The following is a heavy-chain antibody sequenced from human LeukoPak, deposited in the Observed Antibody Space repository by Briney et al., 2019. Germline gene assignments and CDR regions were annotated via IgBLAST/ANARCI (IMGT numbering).Heavy chain of an antibody. Sequence: SVKVSCKASGGTFSSYAISWVRQAPGQGLEWMGGIIPMFGTANYAQKFQGRVTITADESTTTAYMELSSLRSEDTAVYYCARDRLARYDILTGFYSFDYWGQGTLVTVSS. D-gene: IGHD3-9*01. V-gene: IGHV1-69*13. CDR1: GGTFSSYA. CDR2: IIPMFGTA. J-gene: IGHJ4*02. CDR3: ARDRLARYDILTGFYSFDY.